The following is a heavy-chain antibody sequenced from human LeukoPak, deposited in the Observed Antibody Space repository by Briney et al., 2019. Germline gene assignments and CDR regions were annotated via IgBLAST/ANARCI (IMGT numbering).Heavy chain of an antibody. J-gene: IGHJ4*02. CDR2: ISWQSRTR. V-gene: IGHV3-9*01. CDR1: GFFFDDYG. CDR3: VRVEADSSGWWILYFDY. D-gene: IGHD6-19*01. Sequence: SGGSLRLSCVASGFFFDDYGVHWVRQVPGKGLEWVSGISWQSRTRKYADSVRGRFTISRDNAKNSLYLQMNSLRAEDTAVYHCVRVEADSSGWWILYFDYWGQGTLVTVSS.